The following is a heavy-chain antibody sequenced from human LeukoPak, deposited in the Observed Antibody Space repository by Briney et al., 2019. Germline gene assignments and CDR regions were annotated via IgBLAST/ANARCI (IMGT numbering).Heavy chain of an antibody. Sequence: GGSLRLSCAASGFTFSSYAMSWVRQAPGKGLEWVSGISGSGGSTYYADSVKGRFTISRDNSKNTLYLQMNSLRAEDTAVYYCARFRITFGGVDCWGQGTLVTVSS. J-gene: IGHJ4*02. D-gene: IGHD3-16*01. V-gene: IGHV3-23*01. CDR2: ISGSGGST. CDR3: ARFRITFGGVDC. CDR1: GFTFSSYA.